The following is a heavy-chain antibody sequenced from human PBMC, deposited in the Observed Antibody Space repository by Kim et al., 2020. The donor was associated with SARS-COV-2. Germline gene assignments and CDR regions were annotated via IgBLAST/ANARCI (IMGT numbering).Heavy chain of an antibody. CDR3: ARVVRAWNYDSSGYYPDY. J-gene: IGHJ4*02. D-gene: IGHD3-22*01. V-gene: IGHV4-31*03. CDR1: GGSISSGGYY. Sequence: SETLSLTCTVSGGSISSGGYYWSWIRQHPGKGLEWIGYIYYSGSTYYNPSLKSRVTISVDTSKNQFSLKLSSVTAADTAVYYCARVVRAWNYDSSGYYPDYWGQGTLVTVSS. CDR2: IYYSGST.